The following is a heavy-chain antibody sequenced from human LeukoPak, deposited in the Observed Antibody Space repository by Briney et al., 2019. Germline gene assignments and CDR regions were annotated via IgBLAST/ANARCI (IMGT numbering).Heavy chain of an antibody. Sequence: PGGSLRLSCAASGFTFSSYSMNWVRQAPGKGLEWVSYIGSSSSTIYYADSVKGRFTISRDNAKNSLYLQMNSLRAEDTAVYYCARLLSRQQLVQVRAGDYWGQGTLVTVSS. V-gene: IGHV3-48*01. CDR1: GFTFSSYS. CDR2: IGSSSSTI. CDR3: ARLLSRQQLVQVRAGDY. J-gene: IGHJ4*02. D-gene: IGHD6-13*01.